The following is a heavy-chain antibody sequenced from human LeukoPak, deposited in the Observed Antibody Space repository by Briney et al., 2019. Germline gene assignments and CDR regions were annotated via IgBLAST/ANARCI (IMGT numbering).Heavy chain of an antibody. CDR2: ISAYNGNT. Sequence: ASVKVSCKASGYTFTSYGISWVRQAPGQGLEWMGWISAYNGNTNYAQKLQGRVTMTTDTSTSTAYMELRSLRSDDTAVYYCARSGVDLDSSGYLDYWGQGTLVTVSS. J-gene: IGHJ4*02. V-gene: IGHV1-18*01. CDR1: GYTFTSYG. D-gene: IGHD3-22*01. CDR3: ARSGVDLDSSGYLDY.